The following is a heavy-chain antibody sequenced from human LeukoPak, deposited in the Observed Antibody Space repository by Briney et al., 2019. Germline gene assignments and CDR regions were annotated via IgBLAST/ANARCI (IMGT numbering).Heavy chain of an antibody. J-gene: IGHJ4*02. V-gene: IGHV4-59*01. CDR3: ARVSGYDWESFYDY. CDR2: IYYSGST. Sequence: KASETLSLTCAVYGGSFSSYYWSWIRQPPGKGLEWIGFIYYSGSTNYNPSLKSRVTISVDTSKKQFSLKLRSVTAADTAVYYCARVSGYDWESFYDYWGQGTLVTVSS. CDR1: GGSFSSYY. D-gene: IGHD5-12*01.